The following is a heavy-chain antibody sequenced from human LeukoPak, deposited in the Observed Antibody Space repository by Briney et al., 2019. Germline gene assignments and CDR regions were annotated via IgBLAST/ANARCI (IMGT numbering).Heavy chain of an antibody. CDR1: GFTFSTYN. J-gene: IGHJ4*02. Sequence: RGSLRLSCAASGFTFSTYNMNWVRQAPGKGLEWISYINADSSTIQYADSVRGRFTTSRDNAKNSLYLQMNSLRAEDTAVYYCVRDNSRGQSLGVIYWGQGSLVTDS. CDR2: INADSSTI. CDR3: VRDNSRGQSLGVIY. V-gene: IGHV3-48*01. D-gene: IGHD3-22*01.